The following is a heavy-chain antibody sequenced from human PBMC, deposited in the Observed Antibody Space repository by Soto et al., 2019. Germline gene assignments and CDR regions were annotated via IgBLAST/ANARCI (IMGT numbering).Heavy chain of an antibody. J-gene: IGHJ6*02. CDR1: GFSFSSIGEG. CDR3: VQSRCGGDCLQSYSSHSYYGLDV. V-gene: IGHV2-5*02. D-gene: IGHD2-21*02. Sequence: QITLKESGPTLVKPTQTLTLTCTFPGFSFSSIGEGVGWIRQPPGKALEWLALIYWDDDKRYSPSLKCRLTITKDTSKNQVVLTMTNMDPVDTATYYCVQSRCGGDCLQSYSSHSYYGLDVWGQGTTVTVSS. CDR2: IYWDDDK.